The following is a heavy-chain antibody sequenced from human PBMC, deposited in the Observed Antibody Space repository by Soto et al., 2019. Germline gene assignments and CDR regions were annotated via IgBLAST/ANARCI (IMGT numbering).Heavy chain of an antibody. V-gene: IGHV3-30-3*01. J-gene: IGHJ5*02. CDR1: GFTFSSYA. CDR2: ISYDGSNK. CDR3: AREGRIHL. Sequence: QVQLVESGGGVVQPGRSLRLSCAASGFTFSSYAMHWVRQAPGKGLEWVAVISYDGSNKYYADSVKGRFTISRDNSKNTLYLQMNSLRAEDTAVHYCAREGRIHLWGQGTLVTVSS.